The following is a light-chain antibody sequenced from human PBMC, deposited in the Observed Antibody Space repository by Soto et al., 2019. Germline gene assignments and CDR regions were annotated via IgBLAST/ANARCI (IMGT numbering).Light chain of an antibody. J-gene: IGLJ1*01. Sequence: QSVLTQPASVSGSPGQSVTISCTGTKNDVGGYNLVSWYQHHPGEAPKLVIYEVTNRPSRLSNRFSGSKSGNTASLTISGLQAEDEADYYCCSYVGGLNHYVFGNGTKGT. V-gene: IGLV2-23*02. CDR3: CSYVGGLNHYV. CDR2: EVT. CDR1: KNDVGGYNL.